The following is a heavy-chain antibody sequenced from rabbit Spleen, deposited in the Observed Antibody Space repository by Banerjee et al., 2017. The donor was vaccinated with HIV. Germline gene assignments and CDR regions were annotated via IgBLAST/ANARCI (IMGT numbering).Heavy chain of an antibody. V-gene: IGHV1S45*01. Sequence: EESGGDLVQPEGSLTLTCTASGLDFSSSYWICWVRQAPGKGLEWIACINTGDGVTNYASWAKGRFTISKTSSTTVTLQMTSLTAADTATYFCVTSFSLWGPGTLVTVS. CDR3: VTSFSL. CDR1: GLDFSSSYW. CDR2: INTGDGVT. J-gene: IGHJ4*01.